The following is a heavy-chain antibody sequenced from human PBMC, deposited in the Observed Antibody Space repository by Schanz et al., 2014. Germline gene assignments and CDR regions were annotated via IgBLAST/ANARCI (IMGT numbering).Heavy chain of an antibody. CDR2: INGNGGIT. J-gene: IGHJ4*02. Sequence: EVQLLESGGALVQPGGSLRLSCSASGFTFSTYAMSWVRQAPGKGLEWVSAINGNGGITYYADPVKGRFTISRDNAKNSLYLQMNSLRSEDTAVYYCAKDVDFWSGYYLDYWGQGTLXTVSS. CDR1: GFTFSTYA. D-gene: IGHD3-3*01. V-gene: IGHV3-23*01. CDR3: AKDVDFWSGYYLDY.